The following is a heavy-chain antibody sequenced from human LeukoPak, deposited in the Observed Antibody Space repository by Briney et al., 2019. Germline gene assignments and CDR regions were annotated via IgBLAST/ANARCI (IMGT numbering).Heavy chain of an antibody. D-gene: IGHD4-17*01. CDR2: ISSSSSYI. CDR1: GFTFSSYS. V-gene: IGHV3-21*06. CDR3: ARDKKTDDYGDYWPWVVDY. Sequence: GGSLRLSCAASGFTFSSYSMNWVRQAPGKGLEWVSSISSSSSYIYYADSVKGRFTISRDNAKNSLYLQMNSLRAEDTAVYYCARDKKTDDYGDYWPWVVDYWGQGTLVTVYS. J-gene: IGHJ4*02.